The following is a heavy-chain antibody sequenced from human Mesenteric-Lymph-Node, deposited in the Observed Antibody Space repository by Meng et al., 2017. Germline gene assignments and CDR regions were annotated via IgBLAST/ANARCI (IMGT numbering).Heavy chain of an antibody. V-gene: IGHV4-61*02. D-gene: IGHD3-22*01. Sequence: SETLSLTCTVSGGSISSGSYYWSWIRQPAGKGLEWIGRIYTSGSTNYNPSLKSRVTISVDTSKNQFSLKLSSVTAADTAVYYCGSGYYDSSGYYFDYWGQGTLVTVSS. CDR3: GSGYYDSSGYYFDY. J-gene: IGHJ4*02. CDR1: GGSISSGSYY. CDR2: IYTSGST.